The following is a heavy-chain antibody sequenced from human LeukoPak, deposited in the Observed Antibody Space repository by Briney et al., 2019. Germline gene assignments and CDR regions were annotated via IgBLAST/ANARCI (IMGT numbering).Heavy chain of an antibody. CDR2: ISSSGSHT. V-gene: IGHV3-11*06. CDR1: GFTFSDYY. Sequence: GGSLRLSCAASGFTFSDYYMSWIRQAPGKGLEWVSYISSSGSHTMYADSVKGRFTISRDNAKNSLSLQMNSLRAEDTAVYYCAKDWGDCGGDCYLPLDYWGQGTLVTVSS. CDR3: AKDWGDCGGDCYLPLDY. J-gene: IGHJ4*02. D-gene: IGHD2-21*02.